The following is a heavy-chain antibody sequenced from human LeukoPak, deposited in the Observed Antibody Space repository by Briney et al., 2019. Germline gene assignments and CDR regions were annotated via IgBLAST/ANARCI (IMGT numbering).Heavy chain of an antibody. V-gene: IGHV4-4*07. CDR1: GGSISSYY. D-gene: IGHD2/OR15-2a*01. Sequence: TSSETLSLTCTVSGGSISSYYWSWVRQPAGKGLEWIGRIYSSVHTTYNPSLKSPVTMSVDPSNNQFSLKLSSVPAADTAVYYCARGSNSLDYWGQGTLVSVSS. CDR2: IYSSVHT. J-gene: IGHJ4*02. CDR3: ARGSNSLDY.